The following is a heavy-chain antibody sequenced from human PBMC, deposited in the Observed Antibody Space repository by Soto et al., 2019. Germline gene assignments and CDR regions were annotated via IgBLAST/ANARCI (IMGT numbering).Heavy chain of an antibody. CDR2: IYYSGST. CDR3: VRDRRGTVVTGNGYYYGMDV. Sequence: QVQLQESGPGLVKPSQTLSLTCTVSGGSISSGGYYWSWIRQHPGKGLEWIGYIYYSGSTYYNPSLKSRVTISVDTSKNQFSLKLSSVTAADTAVYYCVRDRRGTVVTGNGYYYGMDVWGQGTTVTVSS. J-gene: IGHJ6*02. CDR1: GGSISSGGYY. D-gene: IGHD2-15*01. V-gene: IGHV4-31*03.